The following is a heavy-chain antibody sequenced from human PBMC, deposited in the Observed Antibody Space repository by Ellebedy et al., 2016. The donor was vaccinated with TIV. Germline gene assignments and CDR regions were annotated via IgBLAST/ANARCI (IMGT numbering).Heavy chain of an antibody. CDR3: TRTSDSGTYYSYYYGMDV. CDR2: INAGNGDT. CDR1: GDTFTSHA. Sequence: AASVKVSCKAPGDTFTSHAMHWVRQAPGQRPEWMGWINAGNGDTSYSQKFQGRVTLTRDTSASTAYMELRSLRSEDTAVYYCTRTSDSGTYYSYYYGMDVWGQGTTVTVSS. J-gene: IGHJ6*02. D-gene: IGHD3-10*01. V-gene: IGHV1-3*01.